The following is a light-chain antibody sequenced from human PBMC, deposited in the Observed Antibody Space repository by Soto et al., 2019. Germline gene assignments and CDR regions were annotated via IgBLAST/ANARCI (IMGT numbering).Light chain of an antibody. CDR3: SSYKSRITGV. CDR1: SSDVGGYNY. J-gene: IGLJ1*01. Sequence: QSALTQPASVSGSPGQSITISCTGTSSDVGGYNYVSWYQQHPGKAPKLIIYEVSNRPSGVSNRFSGSKSGNTASLTISGLQDEEEADYYCSSYKSRITGVFGTGTKVTVL. V-gene: IGLV2-14*01. CDR2: EVS.